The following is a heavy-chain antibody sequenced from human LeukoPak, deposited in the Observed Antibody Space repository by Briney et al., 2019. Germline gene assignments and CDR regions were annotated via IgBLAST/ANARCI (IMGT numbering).Heavy chain of an antibody. CDR2: IYTSGST. J-gene: IGHJ6*03. CDR3: ARGESSTSTLYYYYYYMDV. Sequence: PSETLSLTCTVSGGSISSGSYYWSWIRQPAGKGLEWIGRIYTSGSTNYNPPLKSRVTISVGTSKNQFSLKLSSVTAADTAMYYCARGESSTSTLYYYYYYMDVWGKGTTVTVSS. V-gene: IGHV4-61*02. D-gene: IGHD6-6*01. CDR1: GGSISSGSYY.